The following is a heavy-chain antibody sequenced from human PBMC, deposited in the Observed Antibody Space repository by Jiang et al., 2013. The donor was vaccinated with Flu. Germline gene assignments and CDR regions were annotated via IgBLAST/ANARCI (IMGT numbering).Heavy chain of an antibody. J-gene: IGHJ2*01. CDR3: RKSGDYPLEL. Sequence: KGLEWIGEIDSSGSTTYNPSLKSRVTISVDTSKDQFSLRLISVTAADTAVYFCRKSGDYPLELWGRGTLVTVSS. D-gene: IGHD4-17*01. V-gene: IGHV4-34*01. CDR2: IDSSGST.